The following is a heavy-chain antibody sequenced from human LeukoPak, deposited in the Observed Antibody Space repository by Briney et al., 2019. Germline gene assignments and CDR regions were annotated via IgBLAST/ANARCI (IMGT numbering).Heavy chain of an antibody. CDR2: VYTTGST. CDR3: ARDGFVYHASGSNYYYYIDV. Sequence: SQTLSLTCTVSGGSIASGSYYWSWIRQPAGKGLEWIGRVYTTGSTNYNPSFKSRVTISADTSKNQFSLKLSSVTAADTAVYYCARDGFVYHASGSNYYYYIDVWGKGTTVTISS. J-gene: IGHJ6*03. D-gene: IGHD3-10*01. CDR1: GGSIASGSYY. V-gene: IGHV4-61*02.